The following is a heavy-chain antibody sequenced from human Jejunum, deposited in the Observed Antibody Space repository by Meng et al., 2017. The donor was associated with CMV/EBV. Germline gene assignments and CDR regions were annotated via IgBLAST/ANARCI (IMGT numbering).Heavy chain of an antibody. D-gene: IGHD6-19*01. Sequence: VQVQEPGPGLVKSSEPLPLTCTVAGGAISGSYWNWIRQPQGKGLEWIGYVYHSGSTNYNPSLRSRVTMSVDTSKNQFSLKLSFVTAADTAVYYCARDWAVAGFYYFDYWGQGTLVTVSS. CDR3: ARDWAVAGFYYFDY. J-gene: IGHJ4*02. V-gene: IGHV4-59*01. CDR1: GGAISGSY. CDR2: VYHSGST.